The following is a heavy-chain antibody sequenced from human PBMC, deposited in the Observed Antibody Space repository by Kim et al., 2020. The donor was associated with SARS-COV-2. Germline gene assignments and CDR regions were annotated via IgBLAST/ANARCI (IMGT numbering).Heavy chain of an antibody. Sequence: SGPTLVNPTQTLTLTCTFSGFSLSTSGVGVGWIRQPPGKALEWLALIYWDDDKRYSPSLKSRLTITKDTSKNQVVLTMTNMDPVDTATYYCAHTSPTYCSSTSCYLDCWGQGTLVTVSS. D-gene: IGHD2-2*01. V-gene: IGHV2-5*02. CDR1: GFSLSTSGVG. CDR3: AHTSPTYCSSTSCYLDC. J-gene: IGHJ4*02. CDR2: IYWDDDK.